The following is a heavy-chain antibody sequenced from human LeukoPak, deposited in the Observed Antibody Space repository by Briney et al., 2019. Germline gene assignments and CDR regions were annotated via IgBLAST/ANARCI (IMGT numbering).Heavy chain of an antibody. CDR2: ISSSSSYI. CDR1: GFTFSSYS. J-gene: IGHJ4*02. CDR3: ARDADYYDSSGYYPLDYFDY. D-gene: IGHD3-22*01. V-gene: IGHV3-21*01. Sequence: GGSLRLSCAASGFTFSSYSMNWVRRAPGKGLEWVSSISSSSSYIYYADSVKGRFTISRDNAKNSLYLQMNSLRAEDTAVYHCARDADYYDSSGYYPLDYFDYWGQGTLVTVSS.